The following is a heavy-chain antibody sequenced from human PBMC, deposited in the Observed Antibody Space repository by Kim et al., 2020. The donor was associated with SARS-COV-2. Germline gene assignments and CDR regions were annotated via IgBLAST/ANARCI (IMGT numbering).Heavy chain of an antibody. CDR3: ARDGELLWFGSKHYYYGMDV. CDR1: GFTFSSYS. V-gene: IGHV3-21*01. J-gene: IGHJ6*02. D-gene: IGHD3-10*01. CDR2: ISSSSSYI. Sequence: GGSLRLSCAASGFTFSSYSMNWVRQAPGKGLEWVSSISSSSSYIYYADSVKGRFTIARANAKNSLYLQINSLQAEDTAVYYCARDGELLWFGSKHYYYGMDVWGQGTTVTVSS.